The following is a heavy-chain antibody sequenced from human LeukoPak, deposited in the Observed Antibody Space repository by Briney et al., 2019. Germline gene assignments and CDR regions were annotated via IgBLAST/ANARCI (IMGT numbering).Heavy chain of an antibody. CDR2: FDPEDGET. Sequence: ASVKVSCKVSGYTLTELSMHWVRQAPGKGLEWMGGFDPEDGETIYAQKFQGRVTMTEGTSTDTAYMELSSLRSEDTAVYYCATADRGSYYEPFDYWGQGTLVTVSS. CDR3: ATADRGSYYEPFDY. J-gene: IGHJ4*02. CDR1: GYTLTELS. V-gene: IGHV1-24*01. D-gene: IGHD1-26*01.